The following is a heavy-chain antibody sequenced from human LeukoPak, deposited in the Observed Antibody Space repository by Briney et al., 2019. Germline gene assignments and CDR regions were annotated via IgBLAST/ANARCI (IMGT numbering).Heavy chain of an antibody. V-gene: IGHV3-23*01. J-gene: IGHJ4*02. CDR1: GFTFRSYV. CDR2: VAASGDGT. Sequence: PGGSLRLSCAASGFTFRSYVFSWLRQPPGKGLEWVSAVAASGDGTYYADSVKGRFTISRGNSKNTLYLQMNSLGAEDTAVYYCARAHVLRPFDSWGQGTLVTVSS. D-gene: IGHD3-16*01. CDR3: ARAHVLRPFDS.